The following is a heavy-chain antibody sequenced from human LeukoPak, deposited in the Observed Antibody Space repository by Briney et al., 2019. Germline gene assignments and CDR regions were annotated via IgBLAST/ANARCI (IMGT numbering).Heavy chain of an antibody. CDR3: ARDQDYYGSGSYGPDY. V-gene: IGHV4-38-2*02. J-gene: IGHJ4*02. CDR2: VYHSGST. Sequence: PSETLSLTCTVSGYSITSGYYWGWIRQPPGKGLEWIGSVYHSGSTLHNPSLKGRVTVLADPSENQFSLKLTSVTAADTAVYYCARDQDYYGSGSYGPDYWGQGILVTVSS. D-gene: IGHD3-10*01. CDR1: GYSITSGYY.